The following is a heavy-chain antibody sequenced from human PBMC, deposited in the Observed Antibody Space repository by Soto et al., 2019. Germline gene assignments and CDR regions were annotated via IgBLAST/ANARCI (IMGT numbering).Heavy chain of an antibody. V-gene: IGHV4-4*02. Sequence: TLYRNCASSGEAMSGGNWGSRISKKQGKGLEWIGEIYHSGSTNYNPSLKSRVAISVDKSKNQFSLKLSSVTAADTAVYYCAREETIYYYSGMAVWGQGTTVTV. CDR3: AREETIYYYSGMAV. J-gene: IGHJ6*02. CDR2: IYHSGST. CDR1: GEAMSGGNW.